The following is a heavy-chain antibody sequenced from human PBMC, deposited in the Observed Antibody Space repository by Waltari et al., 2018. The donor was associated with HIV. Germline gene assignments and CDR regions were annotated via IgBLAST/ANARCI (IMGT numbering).Heavy chain of an antibody. V-gene: IGHV3-53*01. Sequence: EVQLVESGGGLLQPGGSLRLSCAASEFTLSSNSMNWGRQSPGKGLEWVSIIYSGGSTYYADSVKGRFTISRDNSKNTLYRQMKRLRAEDTAVYYCARVAPDGVGATGPFENWGQGTLVTVSS. CDR3: ARVAPDGVGATGPFEN. CDR2: IYSGGST. D-gene: IGHD1-26*01. J-gene: IGHJ4*02. CDR1: EFTLSSNS.